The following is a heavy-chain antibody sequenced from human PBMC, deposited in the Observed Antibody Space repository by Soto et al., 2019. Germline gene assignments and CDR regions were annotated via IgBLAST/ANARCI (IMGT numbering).Heavy chain of an antibody. Sequence: SVKVSCKASGGTFSSYAISWVRQAPGQGLELMGGIIPIFGTANYAQKFQGRVTITADESTRTAYMELSSLRSEDTAVYYCARGPALVREVIPTPLGMDVWGQGTTVTVSS. CDR3: ARGPALVREVIPTPLGMDV. D-gene: IGHD3-10*01. V-gene: IGHV1-69*13. J-gene: IGHJ6*02. CDR1: GGTFSSYA. CDR2: IIPIFGTA.